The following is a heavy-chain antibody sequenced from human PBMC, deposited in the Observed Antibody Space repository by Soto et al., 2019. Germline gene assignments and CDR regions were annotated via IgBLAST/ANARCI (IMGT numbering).Heavy chain of an antibody. CDR1: GYTFTSYY. Sequence: ASVKVSCKASGYTFTSYYMHWVRQAPGQGLEWMGVINPSGGSTSYAQKFQGRVTMTTDTSTSTAYMELRSLRSDDTAVYYCARRGRSYYYGMDVWGQGTTVTVSS. CDR3: ARRGRSYYYGMDV. J-gene: IGHJ6*02. CDR2: INPSGGST. D-gene: IGHD3-16*01. V-gene: IGHV1-46*01.